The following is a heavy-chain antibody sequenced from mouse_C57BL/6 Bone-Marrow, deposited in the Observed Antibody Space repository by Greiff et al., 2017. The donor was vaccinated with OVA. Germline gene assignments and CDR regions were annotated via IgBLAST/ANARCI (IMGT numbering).Heavy chain of an antibody. Sequence: QVQLQQSGPGLVAPSQSLSITCTVSGFSLTSYGVSWVRQPPGKGLEWLGVIWGDGSTNYHSALISRLSISKDNSKSQVFLKLNSLQTDDTATYXCAKEVPGSRTDAMDYWGQGTSVTVSS. CDR2: IWGDGST. D-gene: IGHD1-1*01. CDR1: GFSLTSYG. CDR3: AKEVPGSRTDAMDY. J-gene: IGHJ4*01. V-gene: IGHV2-3*01.